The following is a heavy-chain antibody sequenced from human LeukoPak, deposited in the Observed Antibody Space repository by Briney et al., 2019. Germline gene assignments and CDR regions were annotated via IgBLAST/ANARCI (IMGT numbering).Heavy chain of an antibody. CDR1: GGSISSYY. Sequence: SETLSLTCTVSGGSISSYYWGWIRQPPGKGLEWIGYIYYSGSTNYNPSLKSRVTISVDTSKNQFSLKLSSVTAADTAVYYCARDLPRVERHDWYFDLWGRGTLVTVSS. J-gene: IGHJ2*01. D-gene: IGHD1-1*01. CDR2: IYYSGST. V-gene: IGHV4-59*01. CDR3: ARDLPRVERHDWYFDL.